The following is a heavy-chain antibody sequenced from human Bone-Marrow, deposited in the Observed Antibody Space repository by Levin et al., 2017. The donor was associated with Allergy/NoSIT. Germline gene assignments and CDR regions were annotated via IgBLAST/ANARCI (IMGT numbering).Heavy chain of an antibody. CDR3: ASDAQTSPTRNYCMDG. CDR1: GDSISRYY. CDR2: IYYSGST. J-gene: IGHJ6*02. Sequence: SQTLSLPCTVSGDSISRYYWSWLRQPPGKGLEWIGYIYYSGSTNYNPSLKSRVTISVDTSKNQFSLDLNFVTAADTAVYYCASDAQTSPTRNYCMDGWGQGTTVTVSS. V-gene: IGHV4-59*01.